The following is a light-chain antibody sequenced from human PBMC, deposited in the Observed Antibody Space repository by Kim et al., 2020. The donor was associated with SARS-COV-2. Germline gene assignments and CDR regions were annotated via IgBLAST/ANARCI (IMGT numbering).Light chain of an antibody. CDR2: SKD. J-gene: IGLJ3*02. CDR3: DSRDSSGNYRV. Sequence: IGQTVKIKWQGESLRRFFAGWYQQKPGETPILVIYSKDKRRSGIPDRFSGSNSVNTASLAIYEAQAEDEADYYCDSRDSSGNYRVFGGGTQMTVL. V-gene: IGLV3-19*01. CDR1: SLRRFF.